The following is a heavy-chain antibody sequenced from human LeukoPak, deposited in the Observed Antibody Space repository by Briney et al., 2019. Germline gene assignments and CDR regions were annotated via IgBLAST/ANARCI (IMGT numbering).Heavy chain of an antibody. CDR3: ARHAAHSSSWYFDYYYYGTDV. CDR1: GGSISSSSYY. V-gene: IGHV4-39*01. Sequence: SATLSLTCTVSGGSISSSSYYWGWIRQPSGKGLEWIGSIYYSGSTYYNPSLKGRVTISVDTSKNQFSLKLSSVTAADTAAYYCARHAAHSSSWYFDYYYYGTDVWGQGTTVTVSS. CDR2: IYYSGST. J-gene: IGHJ6*02. D-gene: IGHD6-13*01.